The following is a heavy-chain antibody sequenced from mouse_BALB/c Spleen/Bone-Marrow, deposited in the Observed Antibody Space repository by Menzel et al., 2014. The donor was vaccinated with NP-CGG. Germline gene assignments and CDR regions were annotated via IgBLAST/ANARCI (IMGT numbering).Heavy chain of an antibody. CDR3: ARSDGNYDYAMDY. V-gene: IGHV5-17*02. D-gene: IGHD2-1*01. J-gene: IGHJ4*01. CDR1: GFTFSSFG. CDR2: ISSGSSTI. Sequence: EVKLMESGGGLVQPGGSRKLSCAASGFTFSSFGMHWVRQAPEKGLEWVAYISSGSSTIYYADTAKGRFTISRDNPKNTLFLQMTSLRSEDTAMYYCARSDGNYDYAMDYWGQGTSVTVSS.